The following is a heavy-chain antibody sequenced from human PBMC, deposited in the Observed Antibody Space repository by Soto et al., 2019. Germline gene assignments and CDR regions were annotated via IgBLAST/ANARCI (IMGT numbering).Heavy chain of an antibody. V-gene: IGHV3-23*01. CDR3: ARKGYCSGGSCHITIDY. CDR2: ISGSGGST. CDR1: GFTFSSYA. Sequence: GGSLRLSCAASGFTFSSYAMSWVRQAPGKGLEWVSAISGSGGSTYYADSVKGRFTISRDNSKNTLYLQMNSLRAEDTAVYYCARKGYCSGGSCHITIDYWGQGTLVTVSS. D-gene: IGHD2-15*01. J-gene: IGHJ4*02.